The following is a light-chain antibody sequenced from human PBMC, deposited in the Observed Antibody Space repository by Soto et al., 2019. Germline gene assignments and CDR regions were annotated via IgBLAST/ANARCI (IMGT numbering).Light chain of an antibody. V-gene: IGLV2-23*01. CDR1: SSDVGSYNL. Sequence: QSALTQPASVSGSPGQSITISCTGTSSDVGSYNLVSWYQQHPGKAPKLMIYEGSKRPSGVSNRFSGSKSGNTASLTISGLQAEYEADYYCCSYAGSSTPVVFGGGTQLTVL. CDR3: CSYAGSSTPVV. CDR2: EGS. J-gene: IGLJ2*01.